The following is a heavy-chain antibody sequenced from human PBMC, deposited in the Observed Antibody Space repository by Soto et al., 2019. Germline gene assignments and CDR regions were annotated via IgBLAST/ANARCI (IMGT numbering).Heavy chain of an antibody. Sequence: GASVKVSCKVSGYTLTELSMHWVRQAPGKGLEWMGGFDPEDGETIYAQKFQGRVTMTEDTSTDTAYMELSSLRSEDTAVYYCATLKAVIQLWFPRGDYWGQGALVTVSS. J-gene: IGHJ4*02. CDR1: GYTLTELS. V-gene: IGHV1-24*01. D-gene: IGHD5-18*01. CDR2: FDPEDGET. CDR3: ATLKAVIQLWFPRGDY.